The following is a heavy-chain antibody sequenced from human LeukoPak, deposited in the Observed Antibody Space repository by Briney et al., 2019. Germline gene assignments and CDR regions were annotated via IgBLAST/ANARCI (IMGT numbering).Heavy chain of an antibody. D-gene: IGHD2-2*01. CDR1: GFTFSSYW. J-gene: IGHJ6*03. CDR2: INTDGSST. V-gene: IGHV3-74*01. Sequence: GGSLRLSCAASGFTFSSYWMHWVRQAPGKGLVWVSRINTDGSSTSYADSVKGRFTISRDNAKNTLYLQMNSLRAEDTAVYYCARESTSLVDYYYYYMDVWGKGTTVTVSS. CDR3: ARESTSLVDYYYYYMDV.